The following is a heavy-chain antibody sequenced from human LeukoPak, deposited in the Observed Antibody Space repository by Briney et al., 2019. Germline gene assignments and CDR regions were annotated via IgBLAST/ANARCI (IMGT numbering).Heavy chain of an antibody. Sequence: SETLSLTCTVSGGSISSSSYYWSWIRQPPGKGLEWIGEINHSGSTNYNPSLKSRVTISVDTSKNQFSLKLSSVTAADTAVYYCARAGYYDLWSGYYTGDWFDPWGQRTLVTVSS. CDR2: INHSGST. J-gene: IGHJ5*02. CDR1: GGSISSSSYY. D-gene: IGHD3-3*01. V-gene: IGHV4-39*07. CDR3: ARAGYYDLWSGYYTGDWFDP.